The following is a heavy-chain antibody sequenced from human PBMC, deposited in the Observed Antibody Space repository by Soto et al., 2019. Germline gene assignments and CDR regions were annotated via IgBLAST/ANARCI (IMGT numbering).Heavy chain of an antibody. V-gene: IGHV3-23*01. D-gene: IGHD6-13*01. J-gene: IGHJ4*02. CDR3: AKSYSSNWYDYFDY. Sequence: EVQLLESGGGLVQPGGSLRISCAASGFTFSTYAMSWVRQAPGKGLEWVSAFSGNGGSTYYADSVKGRFTISRDTSKNTLYLQMNSRRAEDTALYYCAKSYSSNWYDYFDYWGQGTLVTVSS. CDR2: FSGNGGST. CDR1: GFTFSTYA.